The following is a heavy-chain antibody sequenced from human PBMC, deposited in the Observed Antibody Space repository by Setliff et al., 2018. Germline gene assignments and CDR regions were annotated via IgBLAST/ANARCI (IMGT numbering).Heavy chain of an antibody. CDR3: TRDGAYDILTGYYVSQDY. J-gene: IGHJ4*02. Sequence: PGGSLRLSCGISGFTFGDYAMSWVRQAPGKGLEWVGFIRSKAYGGTTEYAASVKGRFTISRDDSKSIAYLQMNSLKTEDTAVYYCTRDGAYDILTGYYVSQDYWGQGTLVTVSS. D-gene: IGHD3-9*01. CDR1: GFTFGDYA. V-gene: IGHV3-49*04. CDR2: IRSKAYGGTT.